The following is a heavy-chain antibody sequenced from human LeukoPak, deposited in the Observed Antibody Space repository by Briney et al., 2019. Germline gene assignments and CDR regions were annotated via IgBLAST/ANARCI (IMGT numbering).Heavy chain of an antibody. J-gene: IGHJ4*02. Sequence: GGSLRLSCAASGFTFSSYGMHWVRQAPGKGLEWVAVISYDGSNKYYADSVKGRFTISRDNSKNTLYLQMNSLRAEDTAVYYCAKHMTTVTTPFDYWGQGTLVTVSS. CDR1: GFTFSSYG. V-gene: IGHV3-30*18. CDR2: ISYDGSNK. D-gene: IGHD4-17*01. CDR3: AKHMTTVTTPFDY.